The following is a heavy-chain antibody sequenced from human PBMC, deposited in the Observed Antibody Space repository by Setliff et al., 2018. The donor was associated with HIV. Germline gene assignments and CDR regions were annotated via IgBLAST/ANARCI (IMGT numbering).Heavy chain of an antibody. V-gene: IGHV1-69*13. J-gene: IGHJ6*03. CDR1: GGTFSSYA. CDR2: IIPILDAA. CDR3: ATGGYYYYDKSDHYYHIDV. D-gene: IGHD3-22*01. Sequence: SVKVSCKTSGGTFSSYAISWVRQAPGQGLEWMGGIIPILDAATYAQKFQGRVTITADESSSTAYMELSSLRSEDTAVYYCATGGYYYYDKSDHYYHIDVWGKGTTVTVSS.